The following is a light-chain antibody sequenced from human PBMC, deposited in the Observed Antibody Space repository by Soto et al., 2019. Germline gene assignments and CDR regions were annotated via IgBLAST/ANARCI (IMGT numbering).Light chain of an antibody. V-gene: IGLV1-44*01. J-gene: IGLJ2*01. CDR3: AAWDDSLNAVV. CDR1: SSNIGSNT. CDR2: SND. Sequence: QSVLTQPPSASVTPGQRVTISCSGSSSNIGSNTVNWYHQLPGAAPKLLLYSNDQRPSGVPDRFSGSKSGTSASLAISGLQSEDEADYHCAAWDDSLNAVVFGGGTKVTVL.